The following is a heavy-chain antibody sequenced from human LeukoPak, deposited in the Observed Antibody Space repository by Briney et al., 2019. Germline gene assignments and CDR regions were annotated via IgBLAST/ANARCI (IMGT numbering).Heavy chain of an antibody. Sequence: SETLSLTCAVYGGSFSGYYWSWIRQPPGKGLEWIGEINHSGSTNYNPSLKSRVTISVDTSKNQFSLKLSSVTAADTAVYYCASVSVEGDFDYWGQGTLVTVSS. CDR2: INHSGST. V-gene: IGHV4-34*01. CDR3: ASVSVEGDFDY. J-gene: IGHJ4*02. CDR1: GGSFSGYY. D-gene: IGHD1-26*01.